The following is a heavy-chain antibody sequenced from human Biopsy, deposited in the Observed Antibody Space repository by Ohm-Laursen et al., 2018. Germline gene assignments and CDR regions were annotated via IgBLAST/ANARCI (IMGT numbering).Heavy chain of an antibody. V-gene: IGHV1-69*06. D-gene: IGHD3-9*01. J-gene: IGHJ1*01. Sequence: SVKVSCKVPGGTFSNYGVNWVRQAPGQGLEWLGGNIPILGTGNYAQKFQDRITVAADTSTSTATMELRSLRSDDTAVYYCATKLTGYFHHWGQGTLVIVSS. CDR1: GGTFSNYG. CDR2: NIPILGTG. CDR3: ATKLTGYFHH.